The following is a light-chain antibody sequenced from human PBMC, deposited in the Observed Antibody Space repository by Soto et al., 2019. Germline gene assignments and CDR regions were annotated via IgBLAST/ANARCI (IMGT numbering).Light chain of an antibody. J-gene: IGLJ2*01. CDR2: DVS. Sequence: QSALTQPASVSGSPGQSITLSCTGTSSDVGGYNYVSWYQQHPGKAPKLMIYDVSNRPSGVSNHFSGSESGNTASLTSSGLQAEDEADYYCSSYTSSSTRVVFGGGTELTVL. CDR3: SSYTSSSTRVV. V-gene: IGLV2-14*01. CDR1: SSDVGGYNY.